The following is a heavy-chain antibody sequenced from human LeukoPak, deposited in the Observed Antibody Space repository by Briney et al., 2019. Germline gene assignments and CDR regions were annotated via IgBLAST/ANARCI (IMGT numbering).Heavy chain of an antibody. CDR1: GFSLSNARMG. V-gene: IGHV2-26*01. D-gene: IGHD2-2*01. CDR3: ARILASTSCYDY. CDR2: IFSNDEK. Sequence: SGAVLVKPTETLGLTCTVSGFSLSNARMGVSWIRQPPGKALEWLAHIFSNDEKSYSTSLKSRLTISKDTSKSQVVLTMTNMDPVDTATYYCARILASTSCYDYWGQGTLVTVSS. J-gene: IGHJ4*02.